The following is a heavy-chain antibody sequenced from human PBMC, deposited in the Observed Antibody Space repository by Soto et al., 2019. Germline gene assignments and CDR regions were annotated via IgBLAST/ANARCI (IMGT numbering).Heavy chain of an antibody. CDR1: GFTFSSIP. J-gene: IGHJ6*03. V-gene: IGHV3-23*01. D-gene: IGHD6-6*01. CDR2: ISGSGGSI. CDR3: AKGSSSHLTRNDYYYYYMDV. Sequence: PGGSLRPSFAASGFTFSSIPMDWVRQALGKGLELVSAISGSGGSIYYAESVKGRFTISRDNSKNTLYLQMNSLRAEDTAVYYCAKGSSSHLTRNDYYYYYMDVWGKGTTVTVSS.